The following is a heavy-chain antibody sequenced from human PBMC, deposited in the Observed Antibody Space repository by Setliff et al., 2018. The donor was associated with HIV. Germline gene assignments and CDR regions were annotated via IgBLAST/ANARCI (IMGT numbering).Heavy chain of an antibody. CDR2: IYSSGST. D-gene: IGHD2-15*01. CDR1: GGSISSYH. Sequence: SETLSLTCTVSGGSISSYHWSWIRQPAGKGLEWIGRIYSSGSTNYNPSLKSRVTLSIDTSKNQFSLKLTSVTAADTAVYYCARGGGPNWFDPWGQGTLVTVSS. J-gene: IGHJ5*02. V-gene: IGHV4-4*07. CDR3: ARGGGPNWFDP.